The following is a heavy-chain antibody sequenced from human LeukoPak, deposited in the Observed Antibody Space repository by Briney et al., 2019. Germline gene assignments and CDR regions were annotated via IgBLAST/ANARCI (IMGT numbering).Heavy chain of an antibody. D-gene: IGHD3-22*01. J-gene: IGHJ4*02. CDR1: GYTFTSYG. V-gene: IGHV1-18*01. CDR3: ARDRSPGYYDSSGYPEFDY. Sequence: ASVKVSCKASGYTFTSYGISWVRQAPGQGLERLGWISAYNGNTNYAQKLQGRVTMTTDTSTSTAYMELRSLRSDDTAVYYCARDRSPGYYDSSGYPEFDYWGQGTLVTVSS. CDR2: ISAYNGNT.